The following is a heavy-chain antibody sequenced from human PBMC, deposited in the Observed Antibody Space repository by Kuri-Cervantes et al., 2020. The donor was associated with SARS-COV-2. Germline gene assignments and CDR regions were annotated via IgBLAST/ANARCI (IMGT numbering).Heavy chain of an antibody. CDR3: AKDSKLGDLGDAFDI. J-gene: IGHJ3*02. CDR1: GGTFSSYT. D-gene: IGHD7-27*01. CDR2: IIPIFGTA. Sequence: SVKVSCKASGGTFSSYTTSWVRQAPGQGLEWMGGIIPIFGTANYAQKFQGRVTITTDESTSTAYMELSSLRAEDTAVYYCAKDSKLGDLGDAFDIWGQGTMVTVSS. V-gene: IGHV1-69*05.